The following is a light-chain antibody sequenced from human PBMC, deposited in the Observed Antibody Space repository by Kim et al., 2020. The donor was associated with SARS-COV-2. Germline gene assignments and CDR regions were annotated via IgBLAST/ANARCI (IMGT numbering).Light chain of an antibody. Sequence: SSALTQDPAVSVALGQTVRITCQGDSLRSYYASWYQQKPGQAPVLVIYGKNTRPSGIPDRFSGSSSGNTASLTITGAQAEDEADYYCNSRDSSTKPWLFG. CDR2: GKN. J-gene: IGLJ3*02. V-gene: IGLV3-19*01. CDR1: SLRSYY. CDR3: NSRDSSTKPWL.